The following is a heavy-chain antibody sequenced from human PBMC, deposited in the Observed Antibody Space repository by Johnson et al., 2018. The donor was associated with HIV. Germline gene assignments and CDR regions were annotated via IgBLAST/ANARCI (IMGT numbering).Heavy chain of an antibody. CDR3: RAAKDSQTHFSIAVVDYLDAFDI. CDR2: ISWNSGSI. D-gene: IGHD6-19*01. V-gene: IGHV3-9*01. J-gene: IGHJ3*02. CDR1: GFTFDDYA. Sequence: LLVESGGGLVQPGRSLRLSCAASGFTFDDYAMHWVRQAPGKGLEWVSGISWNSGSIGYADSVKGRFTISRDNAKNSLYLQMNSLRAEDTAVYYCRAAKDSQTHFSIAVVDYLDAFDIWGQGTMVTV.